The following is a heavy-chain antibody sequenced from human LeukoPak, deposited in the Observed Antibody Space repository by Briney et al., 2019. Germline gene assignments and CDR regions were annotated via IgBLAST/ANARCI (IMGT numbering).Heavy chain of an antibody. CDR1: GDSITSSSYY. V-gene: IGHV4-39*01. Sequence: SETLSLTCTVSGDSITSSSYYWGWIRQPPGMGLEWIGTIYSYSGSTYYNPSLKSRVTISVDTSKNQFSLKLTSVTAADTAVYYCARHVGYGNNWFDPWGQGTLVTVSS. D-gene: IGHD5-18*01. CDR2: IYSYSGST. J-gene: IGHJ5*02. CDR3: ARHVGYGNNWFDP.